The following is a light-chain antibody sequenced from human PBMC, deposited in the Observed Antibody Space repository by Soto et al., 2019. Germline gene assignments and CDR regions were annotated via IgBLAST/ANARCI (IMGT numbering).Light chain of an antibody. V-gene: IGKV3-15*01. CDR2: AAS. Sequence: ETVMTQSPATLSVSPGERATLSCRASQSISSYLAWYQQKPGQAPRLLIYAASTRATGIPARFSGSGSGTEFSLSISSLQSEDFAVYYWQQYNNWPYTFGQGTKLEIK. CDR1: QSISSY. J-gene: IGKJ2*01. CDR3: QQYNNWPYT.